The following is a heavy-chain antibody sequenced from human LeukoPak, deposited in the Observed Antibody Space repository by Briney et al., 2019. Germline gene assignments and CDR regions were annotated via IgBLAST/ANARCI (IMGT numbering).Heavy chain of an antibody. J-gene: IGHJ6*03. CDR1: GYTFTSYG. CDR2: ISAYNGNT. Sequence: ASVKVSCKASGYTFTSYGISWVRQAPGQGLEWMGWISAYNGNTNYAQKLQGRVTMTTDTSTSTAYMELRSLRSDDTAVYYCARVGPGEYYYYYMDVWGKGTTVAVSS. D-gene: IGHD1-14*01. CDR3: ARVGPGEYYYYYMDV. V-gene: IGHV1-18*01.